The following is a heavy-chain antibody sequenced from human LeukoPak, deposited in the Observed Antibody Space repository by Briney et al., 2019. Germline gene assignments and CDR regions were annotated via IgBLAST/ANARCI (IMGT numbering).Heavy chain of an antibody. J-gene: IGHJ3*02. D-gene: IGHD3-22*01. CDR1: GGSISSYY. CDR3: ARPLNYYDSSVAFDI. CDR2: IYTSGSA. Sequence: SETLSLTCTVSGGSISSYYWSWIRQPAGKGLEWIGRIYTSGSANYNPSLKSRVTMSVDTSKNQFSLKLSSVTAADTAVYYCARPLNYYDSSVAFDIWGQGTMVTVSS. V-gene: IGHV4-4*07.